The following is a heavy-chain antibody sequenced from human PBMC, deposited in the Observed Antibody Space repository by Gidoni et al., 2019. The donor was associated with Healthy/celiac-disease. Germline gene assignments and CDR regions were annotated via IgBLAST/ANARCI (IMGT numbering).Heavy chain of an antibody. CDR3: ASRLAPRYCSGGSCRDY. Sequence: PPGTGLEWLGSIYYSGSTYYNPSLKSRVTISVDTSKNQFSLKLSSVTAADTAVYYCASRLAPRYCSGGSCRDYWGQGTLVTVSS. D-gene: IGHD2-15*01. J-gene: IGHJ4*02. V-gene: IGHV4-39*01. CDR2: IYYSGST.